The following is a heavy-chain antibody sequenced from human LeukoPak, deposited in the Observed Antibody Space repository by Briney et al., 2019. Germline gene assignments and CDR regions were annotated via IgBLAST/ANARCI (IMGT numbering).Heavy chain of an antibody. Sequence: PSETLSLTCTVSGGSIRSYYWSWIRQLPGKGLEWIGYIYSSGSTNYNPSLKRRVTISVDTSKNQFSLRLTSVTAADAAVFYCARVAATADYFDYWGQGTLVTVSS. CDR1: GGSIRSYY. CDR2: IYSSGST. V-gene: IGHV4-59*01. J-gene: IGHJ4*02. CDR3: ARVAATADYFDY. D-gene: IGHD2-15*01.